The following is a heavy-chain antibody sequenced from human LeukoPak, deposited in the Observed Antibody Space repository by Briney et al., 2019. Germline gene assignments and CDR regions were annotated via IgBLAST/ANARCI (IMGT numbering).Heavy chain of an antibody. Sequence: SQTLSLTCAVSGGSISSGGYSWSWIRQPPGKGLGWIGYIYHSGSTYYNPSLKSRVTISVDRSKNQFSLKLSSVTAADTAVYYCARGVVPAAIDYWGQGTLVTVSS. J-gene: IGHJ4*02. CDR1: GGSISSGGYS. CDR2: IYHSGST. D-gene: IGHD2-2*01. V-gene: IGHV4-30-2*01. CDR3: ARGVVPAAIDY.